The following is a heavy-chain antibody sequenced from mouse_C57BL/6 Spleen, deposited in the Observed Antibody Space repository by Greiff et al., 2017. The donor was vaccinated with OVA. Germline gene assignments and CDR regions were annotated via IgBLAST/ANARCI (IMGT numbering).Heavy chain of an antibody. D-gene: IGHD2-4*01. Sequence: QVQPQQSGAELVKPGASVKISCKASGYAFSSYWMNWVKQRPGKGLEWIGQIYPGDGDTNYNGKFKGKATLTADKSSSTAYMQLSSLTSEDSAVYFCARYDYDHYFDYWGQGTTLTVSS. V-gene: IGHV1-80*01. J-gene: IGHJ2*01. CDR3: ARYDYDHYFDY. CDR1: GYAFSSYW. CDR2: IYPGDGDT.